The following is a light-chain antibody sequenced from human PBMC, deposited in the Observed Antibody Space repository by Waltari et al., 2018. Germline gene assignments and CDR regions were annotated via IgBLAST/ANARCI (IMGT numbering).Light chain of an antibody. Sequence: TCRASQSVGTWLAWYQQKPGKAPNLLIYKASSLESGVPSRFSGSGSGTEFTLTITSLQPDDFATYYCQQYYSYTYTFGQGTKLEI. CDR1: QSVGTW. V-gene: IGKV1-5*03. CDR3: QQYYSYTYT. J-gene: IGKJ2*01. CDR2: KAS.